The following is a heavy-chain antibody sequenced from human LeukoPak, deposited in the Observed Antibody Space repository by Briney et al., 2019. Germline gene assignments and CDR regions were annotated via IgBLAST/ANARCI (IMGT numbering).Heavy chain of an antibody. CDR1: GFTFSSYG. V-gene: IGHV3-NL1*01. Sequence: GGSLRLSCAASGFTFSSYGMHWFRQAPGKGLEWVAVIYSGGSTYYADSVKGRFTISRDNSKNTLYLQMNSLRAEDTAVYYCATIDYWGQGTLVTVSS. J-gene: IGHJ4*02. CDR2: IYSGGST. CDR3: ATIDY.